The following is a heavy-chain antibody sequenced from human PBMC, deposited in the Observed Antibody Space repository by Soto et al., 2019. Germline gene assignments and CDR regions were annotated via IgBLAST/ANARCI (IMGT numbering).Heavy chain of an antibody. CDR3: TRGPPRVQWLDP. CDR1: GGAVSSGTYY. Sequence: RSLTCTLSGGAVSSGTYYWSWIRQPPGKGLEWIGHIYFTGSTNYNPSLKSRVTMSLDTSRNQFSLKLSSVTAADTAVYYCTRGPPRVQWLDPWGQGTLVTVSS. CDR2: IYFTGST. V-gene: IGHV4-61*01. J-gene: IGHJ5*02.